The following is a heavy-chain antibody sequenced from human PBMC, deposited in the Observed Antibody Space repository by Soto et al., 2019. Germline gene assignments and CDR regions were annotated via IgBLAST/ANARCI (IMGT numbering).Heavy chain of an antibody. CDR1: GGTFRSYT. V-gene: IGHV1-69*02. J-gene: IGHJ6*02. Sequence: QVQLVQSGAEVKKPGSSVQVSCRASGGTFRSYTINWVRQAPGQGREWMGRINPMVGLANNAQKFQARVTITVHKSTRTAYMELSSLRSEAPAVYYFPSARLTSVYSSDDYSSGMALWGQWTTVTVSS. D-gene: IGHD3-22*01. CDR2: INPMVGLA. CDR3: PSARLTSVYSSDDYSSGMAL.